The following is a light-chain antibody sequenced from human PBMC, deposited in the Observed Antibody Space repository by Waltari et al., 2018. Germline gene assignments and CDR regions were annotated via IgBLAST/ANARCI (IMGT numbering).Light chain of an antibody. J-gene: IGKJ2*01. CDR1: PTVLYNSNNRNY. CDR3: QQYYSSPYT. Sequence: DFVMTQSPASLALSLGERATIHCKTSPTVLYNSNNRNYLTWYQQKPGQPPKLLFYWASPRESGVPARFSASGSGTDFTLTISRLQPEDVAIYYCQQYYSSPYTFGQGTRLEIK. CDR2: WAS. V-gene: IGKV4-1*01.